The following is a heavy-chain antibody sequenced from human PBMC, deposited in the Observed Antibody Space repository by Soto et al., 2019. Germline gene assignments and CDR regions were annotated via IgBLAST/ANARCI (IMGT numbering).Heavy chain of an antibody. CDR2: ISSNGDST. D-gene: IGHD5-12*01. V-gene: IGHV3-64D*08. CDR1: GFTFSSYV. Sequence: PGGSLRLSCSASGFTFSSYVMHWVRQAPGKGLEYVSAISSNGDSTYDADSVKGRFTISRDNSKNTLYLQMNSLRAEDTAVYYCAKEGSGYDYSSGYYWGQGTLVTVSS. CDR3: AKEGSGYDYSSGYY. J-gene: IGHJ4*02.